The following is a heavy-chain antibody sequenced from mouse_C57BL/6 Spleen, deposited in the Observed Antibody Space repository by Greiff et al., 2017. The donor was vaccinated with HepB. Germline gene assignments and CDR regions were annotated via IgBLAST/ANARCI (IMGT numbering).Heavy chain of an antibody. Sequence: EVQLQQSGPELVKPGASVKIPCKASGYTFTDYNMDWVKQSHGKSLEWIGDINPNNGGTIYNQKFKGKATLNVDKSSSKAYMELRSLTSEDTAVYYCASPASYYSIAWFAYWGQGTLVTVSA. D-gene: IGHD2-5*01. V-gene: IGHV1-18*01. CDR1: GYTFTDYN. CDR3: ASPASYYSIAWFAY. J-gene: IGHJ3*01. CDR2: INPNNGGT.